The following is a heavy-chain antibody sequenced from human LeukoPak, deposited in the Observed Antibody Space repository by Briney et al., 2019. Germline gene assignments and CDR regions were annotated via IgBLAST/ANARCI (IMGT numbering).Heavy chain of an antibody. CDR3: ARDNYGSGEANWFDP. Sequence: ASVTVSCKASGYTFTGYYMHWVRQAPGQGLEWMGWINPNSGGTNYAQKFQGWVTMTRDTSISTAYMELSRLRSDDTAVYYCARDNYGSGEANWFDPWGRGTLVTVSS. CDR1: GYTFTGYY. D-gene: IGHD3-10*01. J-gene: IGHJ5*02. CDR2: INPNSGGT. V-gene: IGHV1-2*04.